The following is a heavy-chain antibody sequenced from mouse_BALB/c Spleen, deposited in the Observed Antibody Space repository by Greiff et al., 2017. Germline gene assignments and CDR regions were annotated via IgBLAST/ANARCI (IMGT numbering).Heavy chain of an antibody. CDR1: GFTFSSYA. D-gene: IGHD2-4*01. Sequence: EVMLVESGGGLVKPGGSLKLSCAASGFTFSSYAMSWVRQTPEKRLEWVASISSGGSTYYPDSVKGRFTISRDNARNILYLQMSSLSSEDTAMYYCARAGIYYDYEFAYWGQGTLVTVSA. CDR2: ISSGGST. J-gene: IGHJ3*01. CDR3: ARAGIYYDYEFAY. V-gene: IGHV5-6-5*01.